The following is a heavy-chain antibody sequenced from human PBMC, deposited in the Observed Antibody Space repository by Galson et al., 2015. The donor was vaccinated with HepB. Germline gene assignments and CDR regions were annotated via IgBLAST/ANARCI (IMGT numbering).Heavy chain of an antibody. Sequence: SVKVSCKASGYTFTSYGISWVRQAPGQGLEWMGWISAYNGNTNYAQKLQGRVTMTTDTSTSTAYMELRSLRSDDTAVYYCARADYGSGSYYSPGDYWGQGTLVTVSS. J-gene: IGHJ4*02. CDR2: ISAYNGNT. CDR3: ARADYGSGSYYSPGDY. CDR1: GYTFTSYG. V-gene: IGHV1-18*04. D-gene: IGHD3-10*01.